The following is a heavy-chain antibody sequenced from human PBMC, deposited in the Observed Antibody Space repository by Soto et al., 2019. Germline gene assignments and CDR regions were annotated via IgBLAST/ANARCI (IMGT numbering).Heavy chain of an antibody. Sequence: GGSLRLSCVDSGCTFSKYRTNWVRQAPGKGLVWVSRIKSDGSGTYYADSVKGRLTISRDNAKNTLYLQMNSLRVEDTAVYYCARESPDCSSTSCYGSQGMDVWGQGTTVTVSS. CDR2: IKSDGSGT. D-gene: IGHD2-2*01. CDR3: ARESPDCSSTSCYGSQGMDV. V-gene: IGHV3-74*01. J-gene: IGHJ6*02. CDR1: GCTFSKYR.